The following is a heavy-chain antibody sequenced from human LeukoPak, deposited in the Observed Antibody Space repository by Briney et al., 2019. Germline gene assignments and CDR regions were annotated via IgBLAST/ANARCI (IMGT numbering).Heavy chain of an antibody. J-gene: IGHJ6*03. CDR2: IYYSGST. V-gene: IGHV4-39*07. CDR3: ARGPDFWSGYHMDV. Sequence: SETLSLTCTVSGGSISSSSYYWGWIRQPPGKGLEWIGNIYYSGSTYYNPSLKSRVTISVDTSKNQFSLKLSSVTAADTAVYYCARGPDFWSGYHMDVWGKGTTVTVSS. CDR1: GGSISSSSYY. D-gene: IGHD3-3*01.